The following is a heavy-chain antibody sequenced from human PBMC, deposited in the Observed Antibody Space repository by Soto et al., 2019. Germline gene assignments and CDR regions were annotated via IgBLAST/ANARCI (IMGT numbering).Heavy chain of an antibody. CDR2: IYYSGST. CDR3: ARRYGYSFDY. J-gene: IGHJ4*02. V-gene: IGHV4-59*08. D-gene: IGHD5-18*01. CDR1: GGSISSYY. Sequence: QVQLQESGPGLVKPSETLSLTCTVSGGSISSYYWSWIRQTPGKGLEWIGYIYYSGSTNYNPSLKSRFTIAVDTSKPPLSLKLSSVTAADTAVYYCARRYGYSFDYWGQGTLVTVSS.